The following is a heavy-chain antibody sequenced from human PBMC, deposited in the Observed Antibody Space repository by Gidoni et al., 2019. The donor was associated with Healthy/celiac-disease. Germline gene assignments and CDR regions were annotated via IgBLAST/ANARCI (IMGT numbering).Heavy chain of an antibody. CDR1: GGSFSGYY. J-gene: IGHJ6*03. D-gene: IGHD1-1*01. CDR2: INHSGST. V-gene: IGHV4-34*01. CDR3: ARAVRKIYYYYYMDV. Sequence: QVQLQQWGAGLLKPSETLSLTCAVYGGSFSGYYWSWIRQPPGKGLEWIGEINHSGSTNYNPSLKSRVTISVDTSKNQFSLKLSSVTAADTAVYYCARAVRKIYYYYYMDVWGKGTTVTVSS.